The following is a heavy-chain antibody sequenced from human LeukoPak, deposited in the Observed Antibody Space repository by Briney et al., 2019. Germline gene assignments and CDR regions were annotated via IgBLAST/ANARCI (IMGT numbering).Heavy chain of an antibody. D-gene: IGHD6-13*01. CDR1: GGSFSGYY. Sequence: SETLSLTCAVYGGSFSGYYWSWIRQPPGKGLEWIGEINHSGSTNYNPSLKSRVTISVDTSKNQFSLKLSSVTAADTAVYYCARTLARIAAAGTIWFDPWGQGTLVTVFS. J-gene: IGHJ5*02. V-gene: IGHV4-34*01. CDR2: INHSGST. CDR3: ARTLARIAAAGTIWFDP.